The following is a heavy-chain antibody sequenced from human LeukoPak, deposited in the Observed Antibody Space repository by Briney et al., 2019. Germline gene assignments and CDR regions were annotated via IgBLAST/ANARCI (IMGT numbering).Heavy chain of an antibody. V-gene: IGHV3-53*04. CDR2: IYSGGST. CDR1: GFTVSSNY. CDR3: ARVVQGYCSGGSCYSRGNWFDP. Sequence: PGGSLRLSCAASGFTVSSNYMSWVRQAPGKGLEWVSVIYSGGSTYSADSVKGRFTISRHNSKNTLYLQMNSLRAEDTAVYYCARVVQGYCSGGSCYSRGNWFDPWGQGTLVTVSS. D-gene: IGHD2-15*01. J-gene: IGHJ5*02.